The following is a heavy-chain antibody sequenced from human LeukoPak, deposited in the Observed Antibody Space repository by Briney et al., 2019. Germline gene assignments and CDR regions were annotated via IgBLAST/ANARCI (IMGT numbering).Heavy chain of an antibody. D-gene: IGHD1-26*01. CDR1: GFTFSSYW. CDR2: IKQDGSEK. V-gene: IGHV3-7*01. J-gene: IGHJ3*02. CDR3: ARDGRYSGSYGGFNAFDI. Sequence: GGSLRLSCAASGFTFSSYWMSWVRQAPGKGLEWVAKIKQDGSEKYYVDSVKGRFTISRDNAKNSLYLQMNSLRAEDTAVYYCARDGRYSGSYGGFNAFDIWGQGTMVTVSS.